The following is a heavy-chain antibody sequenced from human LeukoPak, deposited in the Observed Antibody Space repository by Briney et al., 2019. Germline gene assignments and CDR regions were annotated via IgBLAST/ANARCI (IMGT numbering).Heavy chain of an antibody. CDR2: INHSGST. CDR3: AIASYDYFDY. CDR1: GGSFSSYY. J-gene: IGHJ4*02. D-gene: IGHD2-21*01. V-gene: IGHV4-34*01. Sequence: PSETLSLTCAVYGGSFSSYYWSWIRQPPGKGLEWIGEINHSGSTNYNPSLKSRVTISVDTSKNQFSLKLSSVTAADTAVYYCAIASYDYFDYWGQGTLVTVSS.